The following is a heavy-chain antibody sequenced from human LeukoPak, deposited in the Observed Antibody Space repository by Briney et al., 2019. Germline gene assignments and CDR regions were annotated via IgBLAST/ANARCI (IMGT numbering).Heavy chain of an antibody. CDR1: RFTFSSYG. Sequence: GGSLRLSCAASRFTFSSYGMSWVRQAPGKGLEWVAVISYDGSNKYYADSVKGRFTISRDNSKNTLYLQMNSLRAEDTAVYYCARDRRRLRATVYYYYYGMDVWGQGTTVTVSS. D-gene: IGHD5/OR15-5a*01. CDR2: ISYDGSNK. V-gene: IGHV3-30*03. CDR3: ARDRRRLRATVYYYYYGMDV. J-gene: IGHJ6*02.